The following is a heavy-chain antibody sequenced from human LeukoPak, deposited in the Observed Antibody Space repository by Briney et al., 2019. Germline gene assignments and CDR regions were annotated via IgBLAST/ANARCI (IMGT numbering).Heavy chain of an antibody. CDR2: IIPIFGTA. CDR1: GGTFSSYA. J-gene: IGHJ3*02. Sequence: SVKVSCKASGGTFSSYAISWVRRAPGQGLEWMGGIIPIFGTANYAQKFQGRVTITADESTSTAYMELSSLRSEDTAVYYCARGDIVVVPAAKLYQMSAFDIWGQGTMVTVSS. V-gene: IGHV1-69*01. CDR3: ARGDIVVVPAAKLYQMSAFDI. D-gene: IGHD2-2*01.